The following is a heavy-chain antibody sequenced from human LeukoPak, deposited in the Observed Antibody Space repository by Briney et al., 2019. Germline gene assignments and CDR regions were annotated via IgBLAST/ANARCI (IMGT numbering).Heavy chain of an antibody. Sequence: SETLSLTCTVSGASISGTAYYWGWVRQPPRKGLEWIGNIYYSGSTYYNASLKSRVTISVDTSKNQFSLRLSSVTAADTAVYYCAGDSREVGFDYWGQGTLVTVSS. CDR2: IYYSGST. CDR3: AGDSREVGFDY. J-gene: IGHJ4*02. V-gene: IGHV4-39*07. D-gene: IGHD6-13*01. CDR1: GASISGTAYY.